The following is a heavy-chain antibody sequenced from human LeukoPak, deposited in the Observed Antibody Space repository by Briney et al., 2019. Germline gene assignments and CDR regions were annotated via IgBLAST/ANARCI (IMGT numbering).Heavy chain of an antibody. J-gene: IGHJ3*02. Sequence: PSETLSLTCAVSGYSISSGYYWGWIRQPPGKGLEWIGSIYHSGSTYYNPSLKSRVTISVDTSKNQFSLKLSSVTAADTAVYYCARATVTTAAFDIWGQGTMVTVSS. CDR1: GYSISSGYY. CDR3: ARATVTTAAFDI. V-gene: IGHV4-38-2*01. D-gene: IGHD4-17*01. CDR2: IYHSGST.